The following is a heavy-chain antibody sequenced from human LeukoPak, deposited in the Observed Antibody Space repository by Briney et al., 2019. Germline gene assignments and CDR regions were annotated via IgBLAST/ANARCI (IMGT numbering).Heavy chain of an antibody. CDR2: INHSGST. CDR3: ARARGRSGTNY. CDR1: GGSLSGYY. D-gene: IGHD3-10*01. Sequence: KTSETLSLTCAVYGGSLSGYYWSWIRQPPGKGLEWIGEINHSGSTNYNPSLKSRVTISVDTSKNQFSLKLSSVTAADTAVYYCARARGRSGTNYWGQGTLVTVSS. J-gene: IGHJ4*02. V-gene: IGHV4-34*01.